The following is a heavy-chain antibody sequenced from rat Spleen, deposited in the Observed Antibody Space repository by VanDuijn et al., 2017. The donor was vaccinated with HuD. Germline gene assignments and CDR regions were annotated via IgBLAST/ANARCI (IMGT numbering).Heavy chain of an antibody. CDR2: ISYDGSNT. D-gene: IGHD4-3*01. CDR3: ARHGRGERTYYYVLDA. J-gene: IGHJ4*01. Sequence: EVQLVESDGGLVQPGRSLKLSCATSGFTFSDYYMAWGRQAPTKGLEWVATISYDGSNTYYRDSVKGRFTISRDNAKSTLYLQMDSLQSEDTATYYCARHGRGERTYYYVLDAWGQGASVTVSS. V-gene: IGHV5-29*01. CDR1: GFTFSDYY.